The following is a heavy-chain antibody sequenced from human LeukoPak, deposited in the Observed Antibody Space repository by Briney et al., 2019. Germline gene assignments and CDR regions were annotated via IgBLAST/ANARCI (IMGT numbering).Heavy chain of an antibody. CDR2: ISSSSSYI. J-gene: IGHJ4*02. Sequence: GGSLRLSCAASGFTFSSYSMNWVRQAPGKGLEWVSSISSSSSYIYYADSVKGRFTISRDNAKNSLYLQMNSLRAEDTAVYYCARTRTYYYDSSGPMDYFDYWGQGTLVTVSS. CDR3: ARTRTYYYDSSGPMDYFDY. D-gene: IGHD3-22*01. CDR1: GFTFSSYS. V-gene: IGHV3-21*01.